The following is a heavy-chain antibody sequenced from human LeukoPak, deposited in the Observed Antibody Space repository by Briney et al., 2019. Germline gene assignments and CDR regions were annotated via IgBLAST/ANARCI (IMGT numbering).Heavy chain of an antibody. CDR2: ISYDGSNK. Sequence: GGSLRLSCAASGFTLSSYGMHWVRQAPGKGLEWVAVISYDGSNKYYADSVKGRFTISRDNSKNTLYLQMNSLRAEDTAVYYCAKADVPAAVTYYFDYWGQGTLVTVSS. V-gene: IGHV3-30*18. CDR1: GFTLSSYG. CDR3: AKADVPAAVTYYFDY. J-gene: IGHJ4*02. D-gene: IGHD2-2*01.